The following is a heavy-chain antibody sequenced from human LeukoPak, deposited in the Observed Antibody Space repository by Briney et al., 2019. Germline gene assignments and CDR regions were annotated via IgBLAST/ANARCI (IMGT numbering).Heavy chain of an antibody. CDR3: ARGWTTVTPGLLWFDP. J-gene: IGHJ5*02. D-gene: IGHD4-17*01. Sequence: SETLSLTCTVSGGSISTYYWTWIRQPPGKGLEWIGYIYSTGNTFYNPSLKSRVTMSVDTSKNQFSLKLISVTAADTAVYYCARGWTTVTPGLLWFDPWGQGTLVTVSS. CDR1: GGSISTYY. V-gene: IGHV4-59*01. CDR2: IYSTGNT.